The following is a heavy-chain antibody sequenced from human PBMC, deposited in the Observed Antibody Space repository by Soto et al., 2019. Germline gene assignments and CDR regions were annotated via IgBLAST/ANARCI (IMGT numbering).Heavy chain of an antibody. CDR2: ISSTTSHI. J-gene: IGHJ4*02. Sequence: GGSLRLSCAASGFTFSSYSMNWVRQAPGKGLEWVSSISSTTSHIYYTDSVQGRFTISRDNAKNSLYLQMVSLIAEDTAMYYCAGHLASRYSDSWYKGWHIDYWGQGTLVTVSS. V-gene: IGHV3-21*01. D-gene: IGHD1-26*01. CDR3: AGHLASRYSDSWYKGWHIDY. CDR1: GFTFSSYS.